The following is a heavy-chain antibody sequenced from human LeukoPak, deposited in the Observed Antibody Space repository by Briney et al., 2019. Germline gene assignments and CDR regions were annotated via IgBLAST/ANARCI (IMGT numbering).Heavy chain of an antibody. D-gene: IGHD2-21*01. CDR3: ASVNGDGAEYFQH. CDR1: GFTVSSNY. J-gene: IGHJ1*01. V-gene: IGHV3-53*01. Sequence: GGSLRLSCAASGFTVSSNYMSWVRQAPGKGLEWVSVIYSGGNTFYADSVKGRFTISRDNSKNTLYLQMNSLRAEDTAVYYCASVNGDGAEYFQHWGQGTLVTVSS. CDR2: IYSGGNT.